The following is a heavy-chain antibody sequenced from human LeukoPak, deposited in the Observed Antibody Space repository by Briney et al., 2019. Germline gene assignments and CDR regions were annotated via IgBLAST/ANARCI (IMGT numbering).Heavy chain of an antibody. D-gene: IGHD2-2*01. J-gene: IGHJ3*02. V-gene: IGHV4-34*01. CDR1: GGSFSGYY. CDR2: INHSGST. CDR3: ARALSCSSTSCYGPGAFDI. Sequence: SETLSLTCAVYGGSFSGYYWSWTRQPPGKGLEWVGEINHSGSTNYNPSLKSRVTISVDTSKNQFSLKLSSVTAADTAVYYCARALSCSSTSCYGPGAFDIWGQGTMVTVSS.